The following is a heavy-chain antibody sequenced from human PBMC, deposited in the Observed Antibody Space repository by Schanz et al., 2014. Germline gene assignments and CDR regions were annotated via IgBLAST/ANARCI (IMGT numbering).Heavy chain of an antibody. V-gene: IGHV3-30*02. CDR3: VRDERVISGVWFDP. CDR2: IPFDASNK. Sequence: QLQLVESGGGVVQPGGSLKLSCVASGFTFKNYGIHWVRQALGKGLEWLTFIPFDASNKYYADSVKGRFTISRDNARNTVSLQMNSLRADDTAVYYCVRDERVISGVWFDPWGQGTLVTVSS. D-gene: IGHD3-16*02. CDR1: GFTFKNYG. J-gene: IGHJ5*02.